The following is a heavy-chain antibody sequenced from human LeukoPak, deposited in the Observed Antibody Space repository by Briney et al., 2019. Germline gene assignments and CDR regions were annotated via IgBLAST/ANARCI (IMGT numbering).Heavy chain of an antibody. CDR2: IYYSGST. CDR1: GGSVSSGSYY. J-gene: IGHJ4*02. D-gene: IGHD3-3*01. Sequence: SETLSLTCTVSGGSVSSGSYYWSWIRQPPGKGLEWIGYIYYSGSTNYNPSLKSRVTISVDTSKNQFSLKLSSVTAADTAVYYCARSRKLYTIFGVVTNYFDYWGQGTLVTVSS. V-gene: IGHV4-61*01. CDR3: ARSRKLYTIFGVVTNYFDY.